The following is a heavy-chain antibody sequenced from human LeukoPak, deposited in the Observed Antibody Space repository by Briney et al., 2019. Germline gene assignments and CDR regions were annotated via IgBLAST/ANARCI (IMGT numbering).Heavy chain of an antibody. J-gene: IGHJ4*02. CDR2: INPNSGGT. Sequence: ASVKVSCKASGYTFTGYYMHWVRQAPGQGLEWMGWINPNSGGTNYAQKFQGRVTMTRDTSISTAYMELSRLRSDDTAAYYCARDLYYYDSSGYYYYFDYWGQGTLVTVSS. CDR1: GYTFTGYY. D-gene: IGHD3-22*01. V-gene: IGHV1-2*02. CDR3: ARDLYYYDSSGYYYYFDY.